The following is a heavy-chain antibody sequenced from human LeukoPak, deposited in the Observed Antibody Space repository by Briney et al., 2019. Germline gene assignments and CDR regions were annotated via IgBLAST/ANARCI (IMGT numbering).Heavy chain of an antibody. V-gene: IGHV1-69*04. CDR3: ARAYYYDSSGYAI. J-gene: IGHJ4*02. CDR2: IIPIFGIA. D-gene: IGHD3-22*01. Sequence: SVKVSCKASGGTFSSYAISWVRQAPGQGLEWMGRIIPIFGIANYAQKFQGRVTITADKSTSTAYMELSSLRSEDTAVYYCARAYYYDSSGYAIWGQGTLVTVSS. CDR1: GGTFSSYA.